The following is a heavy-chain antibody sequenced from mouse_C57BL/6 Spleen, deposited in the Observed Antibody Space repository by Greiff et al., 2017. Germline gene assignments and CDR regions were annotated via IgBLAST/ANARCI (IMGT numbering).Heavy chain of an antibody. CDR1: GYAFRSYW. CDR2: IYPGDGDT. J-gene: IGHJ2*01. Sequence: QVQLQQSGAELVKPGASVKISCKASGYAFRSYWMNWVKQRPGKGLEWIGQIYPGDGDTNYNGKFKGKATLTADKSSSTAYMQLSSLTSEDSAVYFCARSYGNYVTDYWGQGTTLTVSS. V-gene: IGHV1-80*01. D-gene: IGHD2-1*01. CDR3: ARSYGNYVTDY.